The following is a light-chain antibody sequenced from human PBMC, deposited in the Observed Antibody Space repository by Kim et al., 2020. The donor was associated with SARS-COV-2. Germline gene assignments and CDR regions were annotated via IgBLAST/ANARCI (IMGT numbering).Light chain of an antibody. CDR3: QQYNNWPPLT. Sequence: SPGERATLSCRASQSVSSNVAWYQQKPGQAPRRLIYGASTRATGIPARFSGSGSGTEFTLTISSLQSEDFGVYYCQQYNNWPPLTLGGGTKVDIK. V-gene: IGKV3-15*01. CDR2: GAS. CDR1: QSVSSN. J-gene: IGKJ4*01.